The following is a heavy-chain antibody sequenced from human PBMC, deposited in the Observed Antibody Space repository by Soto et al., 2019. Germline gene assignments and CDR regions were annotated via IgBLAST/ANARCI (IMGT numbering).Heavy chain of an antibody. D-gene: IGHD3-22*01. J-gene: IGHJ4*02. V-gene: IGHV3-30*18. CDR2: ISYDGSNK. Sequence: GGSLRLSCAASGFTFSSYGMHWVRQAPGKGLEWVAVISYDGSNKYYADSVKGRFTISRDNSKNTLYLQMNSLRAEDTAVYYCAKDPGGYYDSSGYLPDSYFDYWGQGTLVTVSS. CDR3: AKDPGGYYDSSGYLPDSYFDY. CDR1: GFTFSSYG.